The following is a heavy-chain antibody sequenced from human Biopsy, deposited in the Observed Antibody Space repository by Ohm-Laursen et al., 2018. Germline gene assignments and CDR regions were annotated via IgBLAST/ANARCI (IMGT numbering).Heavy chain of an antibody. D-gene: IGHD3-16*01. CDR1: GFTFSDYQ. CDR3: GRSYGIMAAPVHL. J-gene: IGHJ4*01. V-gene: IGHV3-11*01. Sequence: SLRLSCTASGFTFSDYQMSWIRQTPGKGLEWVSHISSGGSTIFHADSVKGRFTISREDAKGSLYLQMTNLRAEDTAVYYCGRSYGIMAAPVHLWGQGTLVTVSS. CDR2: ISSGGSTI.